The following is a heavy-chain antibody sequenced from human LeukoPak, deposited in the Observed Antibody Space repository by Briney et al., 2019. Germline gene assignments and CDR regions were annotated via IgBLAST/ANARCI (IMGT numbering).Heavy chain of an antibody. CDR3: ARDAYDSSGYSFDY. D-gene: IGHD3-22*01. J-gene: IGHJ4*02. V-gene: IGHV4-39*07. Sequence: SETLSLTCTVSGGSISSSSYYWDWIRQPPGKGLEWIGTIYYSGSTYNNPSLKSRVTVSVDTSKNQFSLKLSSVTAADTAVYYCARDAYDSSGYSFDYWGQGTLVTVSS. CDR1: GGSISSSSYY. CDR2: IYYSGST.